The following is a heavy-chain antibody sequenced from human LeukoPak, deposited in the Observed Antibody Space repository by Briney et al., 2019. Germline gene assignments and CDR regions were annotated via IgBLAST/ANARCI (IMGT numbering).Heavy chain of an antibody. J-gene: IGHJ4*02. CDR3: AGRWRGTLDY. V-gene: IGHV4-59*08. Sequence: SETLSLTCTVSGGSISSYYWSWVRQPPGKGLEWIGYIYYSGSTNYNPSLKSRVTISVDTSKNQFSLKLKSVIAADTAIYYCAGRWRGTLDYWGRGTLVAVSS. CDR2: IYYSGST. CDR1: GGSISSYY. D-gene: IGHD5-24*01.